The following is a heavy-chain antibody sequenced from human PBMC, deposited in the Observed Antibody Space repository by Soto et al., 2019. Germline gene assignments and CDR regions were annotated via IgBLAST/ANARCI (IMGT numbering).Heavy chain of an antibody. CDR3: AKVVTYRLSGYEHY. CDR2: ISGSGGST. CDR1: GFTFSSYA. J-gene: IGHJ4*02. V-gene: IGHV3-23*01. Sequence: GGSLRLSCAASGFTFSSYAMSWVRQAPGKGLEWVSAISGSGGSTYYADSVKGRFTISRDNSKNTLYLQMNSLRAEDTAVYYCAKVVTYRLSGYEHYWGQGTLVTVSS. D-gene: IGHD5-12*01.